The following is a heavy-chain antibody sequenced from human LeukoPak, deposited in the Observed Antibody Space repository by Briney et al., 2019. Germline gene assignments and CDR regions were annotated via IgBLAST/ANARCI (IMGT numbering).Heavy chain of an antibody. CDR2: IYYSGST. CDR3: ARHAHNYYDSSGYLRED. Sequence: PETLSLTCTVSGGSISSSSYYWGWIRQPPGKGLEWIGSIYYSGSTYYNPSLKSRVTISVDTSKNQFSLKLSSVTAADTAVYYCARHAHNYYDSSGYLREDWGQGTLVTVSS. V-gene: IGHV4-39*01. CDR1: GGSISSSSYY. J-gene: IGHJ4*02. D-gene: IGHD3-22*01.